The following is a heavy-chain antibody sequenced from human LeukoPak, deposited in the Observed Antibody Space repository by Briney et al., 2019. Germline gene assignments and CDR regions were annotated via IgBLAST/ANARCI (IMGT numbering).Heavy chain of an antibody. Sequence: PGRSLRLSCAASGFTFDDYAMHWVRQVPGKGLEWVSGISWNSGSIGYADSVKGRFTISRDNAKNSLYLQMNSLRAEDTALYYCARDGAATIPIGMDVWGQGTTVIVSS. CDR1: GFTFDDYA. CDR3: ARDGAATIPIGMDV. D-gene: IGHD5-12*01. CDR2: ISWNSGSI. J-gene: IGHJ6*02. V-gene: IGHV3-9*01.